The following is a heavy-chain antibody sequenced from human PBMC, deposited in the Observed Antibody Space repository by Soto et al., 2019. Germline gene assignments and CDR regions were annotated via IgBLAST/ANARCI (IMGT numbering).Heavy chain of an antibody. V-gene: IGHV3-23*01. Sequence: GSLRLSCAASGFTFSSYAMSWVRQAPGKGLEWVSAISGSGGSTYYADSVKGRFTISRDNSKNTLYLQMSSLRAEDTAVYYCAKDRQSRGYYDSSGYPPAGMDVWGQGTTVTVSS. J-gene: IGHJ6*02. CDR1: GFTFSSYA. CDR3: AKDRQSRGYYDSSGYPPAGMDV. D-gene: IGHD3-22*01. CDR2: ISGSGGST.